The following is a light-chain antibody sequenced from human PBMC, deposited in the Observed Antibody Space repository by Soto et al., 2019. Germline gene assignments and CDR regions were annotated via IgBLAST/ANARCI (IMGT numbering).Light chain of an antibody. CDR2: GAS. CDR1: QSVSSSY. V-gene: IGKV3-20*01. Sequence: EIVLTQSPGTLSLSPGERATLSCRAIQSVSSSYLAWYQQKPGQAPRLLIYGASSRATGIPDRFSGSGSETDFTLTISRLEPEDFALYYCQQYGSSAPITFGQGTRLEI. CDR3: QQYGSSAPIT. J-gene: IGKJ5*01.